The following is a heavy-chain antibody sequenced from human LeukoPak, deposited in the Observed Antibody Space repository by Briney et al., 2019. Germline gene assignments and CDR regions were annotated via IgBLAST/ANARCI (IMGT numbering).Heavy chain of an antibody. J-gene: IGHJ4*02. V-gene: IGHV4-28*01. D-gene: IGHD4-17*01. Sequence: SETLSLTCAVSSYSITNANWWGWIRQPPGKGLEWIGDIYYSGRTYYNPSLKSRLTMSVDTSKNHFPLKLSSVTAADTAVYYCARHLNGDYFDSWGQGTLVTVSS. CDR1: SYSITNANW. CDR3: ARHLNGDYFDS. CDR2: IYYSGRT.